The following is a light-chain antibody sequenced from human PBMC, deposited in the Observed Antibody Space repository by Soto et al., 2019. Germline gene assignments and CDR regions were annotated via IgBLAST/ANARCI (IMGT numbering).Light chain of an antibody. CDR3: TSYAGSNNPVV. V-gene: IGLV2-8*01. J-gene: IGLJ3*02. CDR2: GVN. CDR1: SSDVGSYNY. Sequence: QSALTQPPSASGSPGQSVTISCTGTSSDVGSYNYVSWYQQHPDKAPKLIIYGVNEWPSGVPDRFSGSKSGNTASLTVSGLQAEDEADYYCTSYAGSNNPVVFGGGTKVTVL.